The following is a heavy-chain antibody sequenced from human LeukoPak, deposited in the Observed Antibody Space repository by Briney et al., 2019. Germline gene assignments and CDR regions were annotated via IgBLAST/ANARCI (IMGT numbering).Heavy chain of an antibody. V-gene: IGHV3-23*01. J-gene: IGHJ4*02. D-gene: IGHD6-19*01. Sequence: PGGSLRLSCAASGFTFSSSAMSWVRQAPGKGLEWVSNISGSGSGGSTYYADSVKGRFTISRDNAKNALYLQMNSLGTEDTAVYYCAKDRWGAVASFDYWGQGTLVTVSS. CDR1: GFTFSSSA. CDR2: ISGSGSGGST. CDR3: AKDRWGAVASFDY.